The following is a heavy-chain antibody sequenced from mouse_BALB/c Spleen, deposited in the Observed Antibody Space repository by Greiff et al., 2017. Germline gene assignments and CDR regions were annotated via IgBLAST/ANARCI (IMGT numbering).Heavy chain of an antibody. CDR2: ISYSGST. V-gene: IGHV3-2*02. CDR3: ARYGGNGAY. Sequence: DVKLQESGPGLVKPSQSLSLTCTVTGYSITSDYAWNWIRQFPGNKLEWMGYISYSGSTSYNPSLKSRISITRDTSKNQFFLQLNSVTTEDTATYYCARYGGNGAYWGQGTLVTVSA. CDR1: GYSITSDYA. D-gene: IGHD1-1*02. J-gene: IGHJ3*01.